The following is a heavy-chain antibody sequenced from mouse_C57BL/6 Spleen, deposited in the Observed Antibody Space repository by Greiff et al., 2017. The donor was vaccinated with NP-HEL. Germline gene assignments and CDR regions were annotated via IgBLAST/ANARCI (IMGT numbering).Heavy chain of an antibody. V-gene: IGHV1-55*01. J-gene: IGHJ3*01. CDR2: IYPGSGST. CDR3: ARRAAQATSFAY. D-gene: IGHD3-2*02. CDR1: GYTFTSYW. Sequence: VQLQQPGAELVKPGASVKMSCKASGYTFTSYWITWVKQRPGQGLEWIGDIYPGSGSTNYNEKFKSKATLTVDTSSSTAYMQLSSLTSEDSAVYYCARRAAQATSFAYWGQGTLVTVSA.